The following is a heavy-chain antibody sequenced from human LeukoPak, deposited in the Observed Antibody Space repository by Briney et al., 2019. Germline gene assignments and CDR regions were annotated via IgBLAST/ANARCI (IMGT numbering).Heavy chain of an antibody. CDR3: AAYSSSRRSFQH. CDR1: GGSISSSSYY. V-gene: IGHV4-39*01. J-gene: IGHJ1*01. D-gene: IGHD6-13*01. CDR2: IYYSGST. Sequence: PSETLSLTCTVSGGSISSSSYYWGWIRQPPGKGLEWIGSIYYSGSTYYNPSLKSRVTISVDTSKNQFSLKLSSVTAADTAVYYCAAYSSSRRSFQHWGQGTLVTVSS.